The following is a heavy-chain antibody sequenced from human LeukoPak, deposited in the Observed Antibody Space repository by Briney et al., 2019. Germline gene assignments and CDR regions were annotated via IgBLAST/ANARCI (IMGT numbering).Heavy chain of an antibody. CDR2: ISGGSRTI. V-gene: IGHV3-11*01. J-gene: IGHJ4*02. Sequence: GGSLRLSCAVSGFTFSDYYMNWIRQAPGKGLEWVSSISGGSRTINYADSVKGRFTTSRDNAKNSLYLQVNSLRAEDTAVYYCARAGQSDYWGQGTLVTVSS. CDR1: GFTFSDYY. CDR3: ARAGQSDY.